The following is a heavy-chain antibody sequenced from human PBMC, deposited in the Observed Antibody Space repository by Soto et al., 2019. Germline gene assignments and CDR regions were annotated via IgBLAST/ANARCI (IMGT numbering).Heavy chain of an antibody. CDR2: ISYDGSNK. Sequence: QVQLVESGGGVVQPGRSLRLSCAASGFTFSSYAMHWVRQAPGKGLEWVAVISYDGSNKYYADSVKGRFTISRDNSKNTLYLQMNSLRAEDTAVYYCARGTTTLYYYYYGMDVWGQGTTVTVSS. CDR3: ARGTTTLYYYYYGMDV. J-gene: IGHJ6*02. CDR1: GFTFSSYA. V-gene: IGHV3-30-3*01. D-gene: IGHD1-1*01.